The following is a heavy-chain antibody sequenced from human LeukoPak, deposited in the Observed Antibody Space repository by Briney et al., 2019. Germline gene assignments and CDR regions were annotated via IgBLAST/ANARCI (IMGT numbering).Heavy chain of an antibody. J-gene: IGHJ4*02. CDR2: ISGSGGST. CDR3: AKDLMYYYGSGSPGGKYDY. V-gene: IGHV3-23*01. Sequence: GGSLRLSCTASGFTFSNYAMSWVRQAPGKGLEWVSAISGSGGSTYYADSVKGRFTISRDNSKNTLYLQMNSLRAEDTAVYYCAKDLMYYYGSGSPGGKYDYWGQGTLVTVSS. D-gene: IGHD3-10*01. CDR1: GFTFSNYA.